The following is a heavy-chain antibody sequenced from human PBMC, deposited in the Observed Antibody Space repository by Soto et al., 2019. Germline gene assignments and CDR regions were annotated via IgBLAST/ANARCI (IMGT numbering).Heavy chain of an antibody. D-gene: IGHD3-3*01. CDR1: GGTVSSYA. V-gene: IGHV1-69*01. CDR3: ARVSVTIFGVVTRNCFDP. Sequence: QVQLVQSGAEVKKPGSSVKVSCKASGGTVSSYAISWVRQAPGQGLEWMGGIIPIVGKANYAQQFQGRVTLTADEAPSTAYMELSSLGSEATAVYYCARVSVTIFGVVTRNCFDPCGQGTLVTVSS. J-gene: IGHJ5*02. CDR2: IIPIVGKA.